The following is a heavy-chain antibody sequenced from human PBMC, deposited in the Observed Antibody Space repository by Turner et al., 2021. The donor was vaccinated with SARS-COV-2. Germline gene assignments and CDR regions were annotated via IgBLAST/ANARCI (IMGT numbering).Heavy chain of an antibody. Sequence: EVQLVESGGGLVQPGGSLRLSCAASGFTVSSNYMSWVRQAPGKGLEWVSIIYSGGRIYYADSVKGRFTISRDNSKNTLYLQMNSLRAEDTAVYYCASEQDSSGFVGMDVWGQGTTVTVSS. J-gene: IGHJ6*02. CDR3: ASEQDSSGFVGMDV. CDR2: IYSGGRI. D-gene: IGHD3-22*01. CDR1: GFTVSSNY. V-gene: IGHV3-66*01.